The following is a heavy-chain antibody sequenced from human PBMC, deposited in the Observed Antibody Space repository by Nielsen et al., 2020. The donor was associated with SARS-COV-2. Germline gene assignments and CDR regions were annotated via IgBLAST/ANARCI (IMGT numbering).Heavy chain of an antibody. Sequence: GGSLRLSCTASGFTFGDYAMSWFRQAPGKGLEWVGFIRSKAYGGTTEYAASVKGRFTISRDDSKSIAYLQMNSLKTEDTAVYYCTRVAYSSTIEGSSARNWFDPWGQGTLVTVSS. CDR1: GFTFGDYA. V-gene: IGHV3-49*03. CDR2: IRSKAYGGTT. J-gene: IGHJ5*02. CDR3: TRVAYSSTIEGSSARNWFDP. D-gene: IGHD6-19*01.